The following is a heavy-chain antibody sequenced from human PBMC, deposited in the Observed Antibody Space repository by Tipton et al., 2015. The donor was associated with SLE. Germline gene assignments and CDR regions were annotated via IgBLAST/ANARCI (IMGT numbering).Heavy chain of an antibody. J-gene: IGHJ3*02. CDR1: GDSISSSGYQ. D-gene: IGHD3-16*01. V-gene: IGHV4-31*03. Sequence: TLSLTCTVFGDSISSSGYQWGWIRQHPGKGLEWIGYIYYSGSTYYTPSPRSRVSISVDTSKNQFSLSLSSVTAADTAVYYCGARGAFDIWGQGTMVTVSS. CDR3: GARGAFDI. CDR2: IYYSGST.